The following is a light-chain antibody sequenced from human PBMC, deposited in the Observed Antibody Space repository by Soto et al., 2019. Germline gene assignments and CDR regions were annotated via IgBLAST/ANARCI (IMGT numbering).Light chain of an antibody. J-gene: IGLJ1*01. Sequence: QSALAQPASVSGSPGQSITISCTGTSSDVGGYNYVSWYQQHPGKAPKLMIYAVTDRPSGVSSRFSGSKSGNTASLTISGLQAEDEADYYCSSYTSSGTLFGTGTRSPS. CDR1: SSDVGGYNY. CDR3: SSYTSSGTL. V-gene: IGLV2-14*01. CDR2: AVT.